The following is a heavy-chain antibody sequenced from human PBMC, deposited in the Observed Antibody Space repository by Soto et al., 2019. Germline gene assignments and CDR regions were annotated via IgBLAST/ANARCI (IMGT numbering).Heavy chain of an antibody. CDR1: GSSFTSYW. CDR3: ARGGEYYYDSSGYWGIFDY. V-gene: IGHV5-51*01. CDR2: IYPGDSDT. J-gene: IGHJ4*02. D-gene: IGHD3-22*01. Sequence: GESLKISCKGSGSSFTSYWIGWVRQMPGKGLEWMGIIYPGDSDTRYSPSFQGQVTISADKSISTAYLQWSSLKASDTAMYYCARGGEYYYDSSGYWGIFDYWGQGTLVTVSS.